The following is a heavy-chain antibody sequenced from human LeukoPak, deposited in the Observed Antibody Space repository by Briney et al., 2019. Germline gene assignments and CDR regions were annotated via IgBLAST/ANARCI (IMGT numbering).Heavy chain of an antibody. Sequence: GGSLRLSCVASGFTVNRNDMSWVRQAPGKGLEWVTLIYSDDRAFYADSVKGRFTISRNKSKNTLFLQMSSLKPEDTAIYYCARDLAGFEEPRYYYYMDVWGKGTTVTVSS. V-gene: IGHV3-66*02. CDR1: GFTVNRND. CDR3: ARDLAGFEEPRYYYYMDV. CDR2: IYSDDRA. D-gene: IGHD1-14*01. J-gene: IGHJ6*03.